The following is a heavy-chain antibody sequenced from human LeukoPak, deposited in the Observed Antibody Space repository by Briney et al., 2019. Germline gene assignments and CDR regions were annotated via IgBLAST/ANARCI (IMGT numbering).Heavy chain of an antibody. CDR3: AREWGSGWYGPLDY. CDR2: INHSGST. V-gene: IGHV4-34*01. D-gene: IGHD6-19*01. J-gene: IGHJ4*02. Sequence: SETLSLTCAVYGGSFSGYYWSWIRQPPGKGLEWIGEINHSGSTNYNPSLKSRVTISVDTSKNQFSLKLSSVTAADTAVYYCAREWGSGWYGPLDYWGQGTLVTVSS. CDR1: GGSFSGYY.